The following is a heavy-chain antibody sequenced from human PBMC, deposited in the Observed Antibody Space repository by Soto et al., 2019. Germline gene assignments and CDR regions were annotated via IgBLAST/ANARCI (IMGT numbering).Heavy chain of an antibody. Sequence: GGSLRLSCAASEFSFSNYAMHWVRQAPGKGLEWVALISYDGNHKYYTDSVRGRFTISRDNSKNTLYLQMNSLRAEDTAVYYCARVRRSGSYTYYFDYWGQGALVTVSS. CDR1: EFSFSNYA. CDR3: ARVRRSGSYTYYFDY. CDR2: ISYDGNHK. D-gene: IGHD1-26*01. V-gene: IGHV3-30-3*01. J-gene: IGHJ4*02.